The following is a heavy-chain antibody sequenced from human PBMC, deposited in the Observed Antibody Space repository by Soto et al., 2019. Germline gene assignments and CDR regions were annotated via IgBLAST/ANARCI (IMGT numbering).Heavy chain of an antibody. Sequence: EVQLVESGGGLVQPGGSLRLSCAASGFTFSTYSMNWVRQAPGKGLEWVSYISRRSHTIYYVDAVKGRFTISRDSAKNLLYLQMNSLRDGDTAVYYCVRGGSGSDIGMDVWGQGTTVTVSS. CDR1: GFTFSTYS. CDR3: VRGGSGSDIGMDV. V-gene: IGHV3-48*02. J-gene: IGHJ6*02. CDR2: ISRRSHTI. D-gene: IGHD3-16*01.